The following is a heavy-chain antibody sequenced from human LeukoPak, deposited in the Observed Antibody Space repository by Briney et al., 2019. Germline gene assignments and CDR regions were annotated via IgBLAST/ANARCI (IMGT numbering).Heavy chain of an antibody. CDR1: GGTFSSYA. V-gene: IGHV1-69*13. CDR2: IIPIFGTA. D-gene: IGHD3-3*01. Sequence: ASVKVSCKASGGTFSSYAISWVRQAPGQGLEWMGGIIPIFGTANYAQKFQGRVTITADESTSTAYMELSSLRSEDTAVYYCARGGLIFGVVIEEVDAFDIWGQGTMVTVSS. CDR3: ARGGLIFGVVIEEVDAFDI. J-gene: IGHJ3*02.